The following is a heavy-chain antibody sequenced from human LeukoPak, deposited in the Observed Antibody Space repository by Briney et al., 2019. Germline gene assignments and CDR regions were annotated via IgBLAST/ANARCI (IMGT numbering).Heavy chain of an antibody. CDR3: ARGPTAQRYSTVATIGYKSGNWFDS. Sequence: GASVKVSCKASGYTFTSYYMHWVRQAPGQGLEWMGIINPSGGSTSYAQKFQGRVTMTRDTSTSTVYMELSSLRSEDTAVYYCARGPTAQRYSTVATIGYKSGNWFDSWGQGTLVTVSS. CDR1: GYTFTSYY. CDR2: INPSGGST. J-gene: IGHJ5*01. D-gene: IGHD5-12*01. V-gene: IGHV1-46*01.